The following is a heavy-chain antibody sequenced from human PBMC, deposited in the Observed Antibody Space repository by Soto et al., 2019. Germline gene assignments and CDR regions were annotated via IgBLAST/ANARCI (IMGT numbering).Heavy chain of an antibody. CDR1: GFTFSSYE. Sequence: GGSLRLSCAASGFTFSSYEMNWVRQAPGKGLEWVSYISSSGSTIYYADSVKGRFTISRDNSKNTLYLQMNSLRAEDTAVYYCAKVSPTIAVAGTLDYWGQGTLVTVSS. J-gene: IGHJ4*02. CDR3: AKVSPTIAVAGTLDY. D-gene: IGHD6-19*01. CDR2: ISSSGSTI. V-gene: IGHV3-48*03.